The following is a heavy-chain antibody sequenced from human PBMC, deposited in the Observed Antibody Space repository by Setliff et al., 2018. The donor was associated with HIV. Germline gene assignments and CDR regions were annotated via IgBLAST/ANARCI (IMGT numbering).Heavy chain of an antibody. Sequence: ASVKVSCKASGYTFTSYYMHWVRQAPGQGLEWMGIIKPSGGSTSYAQKFQGRVTMTRDTSTSTVYMELTSLRSDDTAVYYCARGGGLKPFGYQLDYWGQGTLVTVSS. CDR3: ARGGGLKPFGYQLDY. CDR2: IKPSGGST. J-gene: IGHJ4*02. D-gene: IGHD2-2*01. CDR1: GYTFTSYY. V-gene: IGHV1-46*01.